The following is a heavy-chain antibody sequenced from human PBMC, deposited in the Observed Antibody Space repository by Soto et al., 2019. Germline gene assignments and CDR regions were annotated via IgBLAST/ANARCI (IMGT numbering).Heavy chain of an antibody. V-gene: IGHV3-53*01. CDR1: GFTVSSNY. CDR2: IYSGGST. CDR3: ARDSSGGNWGN. Sequence: EVQLVESGGGLIKPGGSLRLSFAASGFTVSSNYMSWVRQAPGKGLEWVSVIYSGGSTYYADSVKGRFTISRDNSKNTLYLQMNSLRAEDTAVYYCARDSSGGNWGNWGQGTLVTVSS. J-gene: IGHJ4*02. D-gene: IGHD7-27*01.